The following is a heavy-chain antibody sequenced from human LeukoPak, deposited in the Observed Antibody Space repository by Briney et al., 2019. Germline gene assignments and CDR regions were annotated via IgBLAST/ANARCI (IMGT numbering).Heavy chain of an antibody. CDR2: ISGNSGDI. J-gene: IGHJ4*02. CDR1: GFTFSRYS. Sequence: PGGSLRLSCAASGFTFSRYSMNWVRQAPGKGLEWLSYISGNSGDINYLDSVRGRFTISRDNAKNSLYLQMNSLRVEDTAVYYCTRDPRRLDYLGQGTLVTVSS. CDR3: TRDPRRLDY. V-gene: IGHV3-21*05.